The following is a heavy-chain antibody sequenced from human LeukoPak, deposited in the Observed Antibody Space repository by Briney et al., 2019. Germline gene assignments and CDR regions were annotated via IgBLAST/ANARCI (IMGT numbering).Heavy chain of an antibody. CDR3: ARDSYYDSSGYPTGGDDY. J-gene: IGHJ4*02. V-gene: IGHV3-21*01. Sequence: PGRSLRLSCAASGFTFSSYSMNWVRQAPGKGLEWVSSISSSSYIYYADSVKGRFTISRDNAKNSLYLQMNSLRAEDTAVYYCARDSYYDSSGYPTGGDDYWGQGTLVTVSS. CDR1: GFTFSSYS. D-gene: IGHD3-22*01. CDR2: ISSSSYI.